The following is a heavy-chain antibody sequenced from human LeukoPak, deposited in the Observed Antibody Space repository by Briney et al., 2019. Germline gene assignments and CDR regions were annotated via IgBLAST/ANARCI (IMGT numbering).Heavy chain of an antibody. D-gene: IGHD3-22*01. CDR2: INWNGGST. CDR1: GFTLDDYG. Sequence: GGSLRLSCAASGFTLDDYGMSWVRQAPGKGLEWVSGINWNGGSTGYADSVKGRFTISRDNAKNSLYLQMNSLRAEDTALYHCARVGYDSSGYYYSPWGQATLVTVSS. V-gene: IGHV3-20*01. J-gene: IGHJ5*02. CDR3: ARVGYDSSGYYYSP.